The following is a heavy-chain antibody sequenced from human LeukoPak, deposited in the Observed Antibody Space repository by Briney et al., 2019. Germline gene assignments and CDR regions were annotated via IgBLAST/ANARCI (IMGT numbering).Heavy chain of an antibody. V-gene: IGHV4-34*01. J-gene: IGHJ4*02. Sequence: SETPSLTCAVYGGSFSGYYWSWIRQPPGKGLEWIGEINHSGSTNYNPSLKSRVTISVDTSKNQFSLKLSSVTAADTAVYYCARDSSGWCRLSGYFDYWGQGTLVTVSS. CDR3: ARDSSGWCRLSGYFDY. CDR1: GGSFSGYY. D-gene: IGHD6-19*01. CDR2: INHSGST.